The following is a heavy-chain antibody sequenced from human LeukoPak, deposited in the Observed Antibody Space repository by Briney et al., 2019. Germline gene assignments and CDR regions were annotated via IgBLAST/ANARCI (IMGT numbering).Heavy chain of an antibody. J-gene: IGHJ4*02. Sequence: SETLSLTCTVSGGSISSSSYYWGWIRQPPGKGLEWIGSIYYSGSTYYNPSLKSRVTISVDTSKNQFSLKLSSVTAADTAVYYCASSPGYCSGGSCYAYDYWGQGTLVTVSS. D-gene: IGHD2-15*01. CDR2: IYYSGST. CDR1: GGSISSSSYY. V-gene: IGHV4-39*07. CDR3: ASSPGYCSGGSCYAYDY.